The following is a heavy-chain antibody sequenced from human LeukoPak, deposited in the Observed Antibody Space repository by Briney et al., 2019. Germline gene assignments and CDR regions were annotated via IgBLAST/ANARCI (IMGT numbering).Heavy chain of an antibody. J-gene: IGHJ4*02. CDR3: ARRGEWTAWNFDY. Sequence: SETLSLTCAASGGAFSGYYWSWIRQSPEQGLVWIGDINYSGTTISNPSLESRVSMSMDLTKKRFSLELTSVTAADTAVYYCARRGEWTAWNFDYWAQGSLVTVSS. V-gene: IGHV4-34*01. CDR1: GGAFSGYY. D-gene: IGHD3/OR15-3a*01. CDR2: INYSGTT.